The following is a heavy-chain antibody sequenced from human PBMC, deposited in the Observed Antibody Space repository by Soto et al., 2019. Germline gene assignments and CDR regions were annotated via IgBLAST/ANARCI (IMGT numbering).Heavy chain of an antibody. CDR2: INPSGGST. CDR1: GYTFTSYY. D-gene: IGHD4-17*01. Sequence: ASVKVSCKASGYTFTSYYMHWVRQAPGQGLEWMGIINPSGGSTSYAQKFQGRVTMTRDTSTSTVYMELSSLRSEDTAVYYCARVVGGGPLYPCDCGGYADYYYFGMDVWGQATAVAV. J-gene: IGHJ6*01. CDR3: ARVVGGGPLYPCDCGGYADYYYFGMDV. V-gene: IGHV1-46*03.